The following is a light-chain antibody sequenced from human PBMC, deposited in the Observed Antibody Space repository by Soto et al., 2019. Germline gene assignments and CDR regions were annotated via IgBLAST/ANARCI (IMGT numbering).Light chain of an antibody. CDR1: SSDVGVYNY. CDR3: SSFSSSDSYV. Sequence: QSVLTQPASVSGSPGQSITISCTGTSSDVGVYNYVSWYQQHPGKAPKLMIYEVDNRPSGVSYRFSGSKSGNSASLTISGLQAEDEADYYCSSFSSSDSYVFGTGTKLTVL. CDR2: EVD. V-gene: IGLV2-14*03. J-gene: IGLJ1*01.